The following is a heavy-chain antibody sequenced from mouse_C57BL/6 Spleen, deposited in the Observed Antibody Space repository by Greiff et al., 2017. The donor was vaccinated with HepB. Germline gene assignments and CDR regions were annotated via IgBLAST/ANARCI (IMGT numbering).Heavy chain of an antibody. D-gene: IGHD2-5*01. CDR1: GYTFTSYT. CDR3: AIVHSNYDYAMDY. CDR2: INPSSGYT. Sequence: VQLQQSGAELARPGASVKMSCKASGYTFTSYTMHWVKQRPGQGLEWIGYINPSSGYTKYNQKFKDKATLTADKSSSTAYMQLSSLTSEDSAVYYCAIVHSNYDYAMDYWGQGTSVTVSS. V-gene: IGHV1-4*01. J-gene: IGHJ4*01.